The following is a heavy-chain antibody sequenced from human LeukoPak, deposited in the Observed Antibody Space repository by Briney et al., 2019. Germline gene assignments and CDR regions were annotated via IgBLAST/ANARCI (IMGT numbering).Heavy chain of an antibody. CDR1: GLTVSSSH. V-gene: IGHV3-66*01. J-gene: IGHJ3*02. CDR3: ARDRANYGSTLDAFDI. CDR2: IYSGGSA. D-gene: IGHD3-10*01. Sequence: GGSLRLSCAASGLTVSSSHMNWVRQAPGTGLEWVSVIYSGGSAYYADSVKGRFTVSRDISKNTLFLQMNILRVEDTAVYYCARDRANYGSTLDAFDIWGQGTMVTVSS.